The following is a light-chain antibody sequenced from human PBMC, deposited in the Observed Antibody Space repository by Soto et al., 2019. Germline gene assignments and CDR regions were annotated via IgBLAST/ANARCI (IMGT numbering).Light chain of an antibody. CDR2: RAS. Sequence: EIVMTQSPATLSVSPGERATLSCRASQSVSSNLAWYQQKPGQAPRLLIYRASTRATGVPARFSGSGSGTDFTLTISSLEPEDFAVYYCQQRSNWPSTFGQGTRLEI. CDR3: QQRSNWPST. CDR1: QSVSSN. J-gene: IGKJ5*01. V-gene: IGKV3-15*01.